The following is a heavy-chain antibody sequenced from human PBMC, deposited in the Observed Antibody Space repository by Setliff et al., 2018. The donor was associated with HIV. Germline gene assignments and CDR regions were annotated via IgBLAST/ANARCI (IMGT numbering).Heavy chain of an antibody. J-gene: IGHJ4*01. V-gene: IGHV1-69-2*01. D-gene: IGHD3-16*01. CDR3: AAGPFSWGQYF. CDR2: RYTRGDGT. Sequence: ASVKVSCKASGYTFTDRYITWFQHAPGKGFEWMVRRYTRGDGTIYAERFRGRLTLSADMSTNTGYMELDNLKYEDTAMYFCAAGPFSWGQYFWGRGTLVTVSS. CDR1: GYTFTDRY.